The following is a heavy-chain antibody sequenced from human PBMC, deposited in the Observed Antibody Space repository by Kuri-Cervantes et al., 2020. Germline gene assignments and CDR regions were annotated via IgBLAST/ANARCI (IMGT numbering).Heavy chain of an antibody. CDR1: GGSISSYY. CDR3: ARDYGGNSGYYYYMDV. Sequence: SETLSLTCTVSGGSISSYYWSWIRQPAGKGLEWIGRIYTSGSTNYNPSLKSRIAISVDTSKNLFSLNVTSETAADTAIYYCARDYGGNSGYYYYMDVWGEGTLVTVSS. CDR2: IYTSGST. J-gene: IGHJ6*03. D-gene: IGHD4-23*01. V-gene: IGHV4-4*07.